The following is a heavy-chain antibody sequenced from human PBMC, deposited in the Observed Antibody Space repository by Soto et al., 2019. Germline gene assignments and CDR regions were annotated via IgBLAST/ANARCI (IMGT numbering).Heavy chain of an antibody. CDR2: ISGSGGST. D-gene: IGHD2-15*01. V-gene: IGHV3-23*01. J-gene: IGHJ6*02. Sequence: EVQLLESGGGLVQPGGSLRLSCAASGFTFSSYAMSWVRQAPGKGLAWVSAISGSGGSTYYADSVKGRFTISRDNSKNTLYLQMNSLRAEDTAVYYCAKRKAAYYYYGMDVWGQGTTVTVSS. CDR1: GFTFSSYA. CDR3: AKRKAAYYYYGMDV.